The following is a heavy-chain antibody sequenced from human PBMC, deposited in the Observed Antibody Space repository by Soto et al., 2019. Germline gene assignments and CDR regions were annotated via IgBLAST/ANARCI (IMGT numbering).Heavy chain of an antibody. CDR1: GFTFSDYL. Sequence: PGASLRLSCAASGFTFSDYLMSWVRQAPGKGLEWVANIKQDGSESNYADSVKGRFTISRDNAENSLYLQMTSLRAEDTAVYYCASARHIGPWGQGTLVTVSS. V-gene: IGHV3-7*01. D-gene: IGHD2-21*01. J-gene: IGHJ5*02. CDR3: ASARHIGP. CDR2: IKQDGSES.